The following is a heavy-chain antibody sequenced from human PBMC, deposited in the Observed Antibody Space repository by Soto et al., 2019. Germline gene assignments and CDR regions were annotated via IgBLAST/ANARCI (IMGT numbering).Heavy chain of an antibody. D-gene: IGHD3-10*01. V-gene: IGHV1-24*01. CDR3: ATYYYGSGSPRWFDP. J-gene: IGHJ5*02. CDR1: GYTFTSYD. Sequence: ASVKVSCKASGYTFTSYDINWVRQAPGKGLEWMGGFDPEDGETIYAQKFQGRVTMTEDTSTDTAYMELSSLRSEDTAVYYCATYYYGSGSPRWFDPWGQGTLVTVSS. CDR2: FDPEDGET.